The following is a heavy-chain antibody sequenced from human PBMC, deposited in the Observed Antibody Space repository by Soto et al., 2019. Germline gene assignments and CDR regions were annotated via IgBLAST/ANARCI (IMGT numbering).Heavy chain of an antibody. CDR3: ARSGYSYGPNFD. CDR2: IIPIFGTA. D-gene: IGHD5-18*01. Sequence: QAQLVQSGAEVKKPGSSVKVSCKASRDTFGTSGFSWVRQAPGQGLEWMGGIIPIFGTANYAQNFQGRVTITADESTGTVYMDLSSLRSEDTAVYYCARSGYSYGPNFDWGQGTLVTVSS. V-gene: IGHV1-69*01. CDR1: RDTFGTSG. J-gene: IGHJ4*02.